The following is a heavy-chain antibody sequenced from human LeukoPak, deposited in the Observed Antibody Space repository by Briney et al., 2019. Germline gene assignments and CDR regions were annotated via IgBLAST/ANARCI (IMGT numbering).Heavy chain of an antibody. CDR3: ATSSLARDYFFAFDI. CDR2: FDPEDGET. D-gene: IGHD3-10*01. J-gene: IGHJ3*02. Sequence: GASVKVSCKVSGYTLTELSMHWVRHAPGKGLEWMGGFDPEDGETIYAQKFQGRVTMTEDTSTDTAYMELSSLRSEDTAVYYCATSSLARDYFFAFDIWGQGTMVTVSS. CDR1: GYTLTELS. V-gene: IGHV1-24*01.